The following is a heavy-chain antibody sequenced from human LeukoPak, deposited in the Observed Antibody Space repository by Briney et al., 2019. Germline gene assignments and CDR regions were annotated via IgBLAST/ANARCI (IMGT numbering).Heavy chain of an antibody. J-gene: IGHJ4*02. CDR2: INHSGST. Sequence: SETLSLTCTVSGGSVSSGSYYWSWIRQPPGKGLEWIGEINHSGSTNYNPSLKSRVTISVDTSKNQFSLKLSSVTAADTAVYYCAKSLYRRSDYWGQGTLVTVSS. CDR3: AKSLYRRSDY. V-gene: IGHV4-61*01. CDR1: GGSVSSGSYY. D-gene: IGHD3-16*01.